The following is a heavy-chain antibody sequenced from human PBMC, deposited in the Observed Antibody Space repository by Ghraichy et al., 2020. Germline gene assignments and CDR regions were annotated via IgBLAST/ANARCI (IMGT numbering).Heavy chain of an antibody. Sequence: ESLNISCTVSGGSISSYYWSWIRQPPGKGLEWIGYIYYSGSTNYNPSLKSRVTISVDTSKNQFSLKLSSVTAADTAVYYCARVTDTAMDNYYYYYMDVWGKGTTVTVSS. CDR1: GGSISSYY. D-gene: IGHD5-18*01. CDR2: IYYSGST. V-gene: IGHV4-59*01. J-gene: IGHJ6*03. CDR3: ARVTDTAMDNYYYYYMDV.